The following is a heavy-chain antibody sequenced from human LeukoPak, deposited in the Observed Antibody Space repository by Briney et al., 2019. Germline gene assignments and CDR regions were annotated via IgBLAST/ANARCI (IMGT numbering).Heavy chain of an antibody. CDR3: ASASKHYCSSTSCPPNYYYYGMDV. Sequence: ASVSLSCKVSGYTFTSYDINWVRQPPGQGLEWTGWMNPNSGNTAYPQTSQGRVTMTRTTSISTAYMELSRLRFEDTAMYYCASASKHYCSSTSCPPNYYYYGMDVWGQGTTVTVSS. D-gene: IGHD2-2*01. V-gene: IGHV1-8*01. J-gene: IGHJ6*02. CDR1: GYTFTSYD. CDR2: MNPNSGNT.